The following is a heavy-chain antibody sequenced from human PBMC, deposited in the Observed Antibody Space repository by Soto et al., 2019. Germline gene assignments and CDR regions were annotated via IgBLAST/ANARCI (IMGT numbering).Heavy chain of an antibody. CDR1: GGSISGYY. D-gene: IGHD6-13*01. V-gene: IGHV4-59*01. CDR2: IYYSGST. CDR3: ARDGASSRV. Sequence: SEILSLTCTVSGGSISGYYWSWIRQPPGKGLDWIGFIYYSGSTTYNPSLKSRVTISLDTSKNQFSLRLRSVTAADTAIYYCARDGASSRVWGQGTLVTVSS. J-gene: IGHJ4*02.